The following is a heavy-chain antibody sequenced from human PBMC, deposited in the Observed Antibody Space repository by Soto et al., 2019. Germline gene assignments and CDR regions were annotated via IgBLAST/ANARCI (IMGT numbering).Heavy chain of an antibody. V-gene: IGHV3-7*01. D-gene: IGHD6-19*01. J-gene: IGHJ4*02. CDR1: GFSFGSYW. Sequence: EVQLVQSGGGLVQPGGSLRLSCAASGFSFGSYWMDWVRQAAGKGLQWVANIKRDGSETYYEDSVRGRFTISRDNAKKSLYLHMNSLRAEDTAMYFCARGASQWLVGDYWGQGALVTVAS. CDR2: IKRDGSET. CDR3: ARGASQWLVGDY.